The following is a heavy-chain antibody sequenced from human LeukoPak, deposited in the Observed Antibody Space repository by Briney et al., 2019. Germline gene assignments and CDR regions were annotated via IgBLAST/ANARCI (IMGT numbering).Heavy chain of an antibody. Sequence: HPGGSLRLSCAASGFTFSSYGMHWVRQAPGKGLEWVAFIRYDGSNKYYADSVKGRFTISRDNSKNTLYLQMNSLRAEDTAVYYCAKGSKWDLLTWFDARGQGILVIVSS. CDR1: GFTFSSYG. D-gene: IGHD1-26*01. J-gene: IGHJ5*02. V-gene: IGHV3-30*02. CDR2: IRYDGSNK. CDR3: AKGSKWDLLTWFDA.